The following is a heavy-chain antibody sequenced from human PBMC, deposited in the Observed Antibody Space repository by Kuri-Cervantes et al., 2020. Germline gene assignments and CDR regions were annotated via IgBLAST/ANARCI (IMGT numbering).Heavy chain of an antibody. CDR3: ARDKVVVVVAATYYYYYGMDV. J-gene: IGHJ6*02. D-gene: IGHD2-15*01. CDR2: ISYDGSNK. V-gene: IGHV3-30-3*01. CDR1: GFTFSSYA. Sequence: GGSLRLSCAASGFTFSSYAMHWVRQAPGKGLGWVAVISYDGSNKYYADSVKGRFTISRDNSKNTLYLQMNSLRAEDTAVYYCARDKVVVVVAATYYYYYGMDVWGQGTTVTVSS.